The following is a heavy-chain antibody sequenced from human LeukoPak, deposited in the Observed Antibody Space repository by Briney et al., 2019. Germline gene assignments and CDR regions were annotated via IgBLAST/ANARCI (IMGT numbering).Heavy chain of an antibody. J-gene: IGHJ4*02. CDR1: EFTFSSYS. CDR3: ARLLCSGSICRVFDN. Sequence: PGGSLRLSCVASEFTFSSYSMSWVRQAPGRGPERVSSITSSGDLTFYTDSVKGRFTISRDNAKNTLYLQMNSLRAEDTAIYYCARLLCSGSICRVFDNWGQGTLVTVSS. V-gene: IGHV3-23*01. CDR2: ITSSGDLT. D-gene: IGHD2-2*01.